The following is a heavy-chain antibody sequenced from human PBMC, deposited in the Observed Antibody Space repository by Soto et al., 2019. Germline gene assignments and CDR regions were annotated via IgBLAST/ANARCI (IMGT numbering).Heavy chain of an antibody. D-gene: IGHD2-21*02. CDR1: GGTFSSYA. CDR3: ARAYCGGDCSRTPHDY. Sequence: QVQLVQSGAEVKKPGSSVKVSCKASGGTFSSYAISWVRQAPGQGLEWMGGIIPIFGTANYAQKFQGRVTITADDSTSTAYMELSSLRSEDTAVYYCARAYCGGDCSRTPHDYWGQGTLVTVSS. CDR2: IIPIFGTA. V-gene: IGHV1-69*01. J-gene: IGHJ4*02.